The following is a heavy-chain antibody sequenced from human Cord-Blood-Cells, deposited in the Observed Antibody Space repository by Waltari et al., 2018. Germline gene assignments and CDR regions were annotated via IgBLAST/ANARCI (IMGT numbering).Heavy chain of an antibody. CDR2: IYYSVST. Sequence: QLQLQESGPGLVKPSETLFLTCTVSGGSISSSSYYWGWIRQPPGKGLEWIGSIYYSVSTYYNPSLKSRVTISVDTSKNQFSLKLSSVTAADTAVYYCASDSGSYYWGQGTLVTVSS. CDR3: ASDSGSYY. V-gene: IGHV4-39*01. J-gene: IGHJ4*02. CDR1: GGSISSSSYY. D-gene: IGHD1-26*01.